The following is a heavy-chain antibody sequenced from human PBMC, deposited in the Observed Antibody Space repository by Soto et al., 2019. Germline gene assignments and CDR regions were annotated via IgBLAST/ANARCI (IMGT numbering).Heavy chain of an antibody. CDR1: NGCFTDYF. Sequence: ASLSLHCAAHNGCFTDYFWTWIRQSPGRGLEWIGEINHRGGANYNPSLKSRVTISVDTSKNQFSLKLSSVTAADTAVYYCARVVIAAAGRSGLDYCGQRTLLTVSS. CDR3: ARVVIAAAGRSGLDY. V-gene: IGHV4-34*01. D-gene: IGHD6-13*01. J-gene: IGHJ4*02. CDR2: INHRGGA.